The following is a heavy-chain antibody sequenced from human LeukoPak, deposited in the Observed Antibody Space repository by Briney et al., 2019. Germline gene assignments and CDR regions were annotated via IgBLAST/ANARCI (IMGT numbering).Heavy chain of an antibody. CDR1: GFTFDDYA. J-gene: IGHJ4*02. CDR2: ISWNSGSI. CDR3: AKDTGYYYDSSNYLGY. D-gene: IGHD3-22*01. V-gene: IGHV3-9*01. Sequence: GGSLRLSCAASGFTFDDYAMHWVRQAPGKGLEWVSGISWNSGSIGYADSVKGRFTISRDNAKNSLYLQMNSLRAEDTALYYCAKDTGYYYDSSNYLGYWGQGTLVTVSS.